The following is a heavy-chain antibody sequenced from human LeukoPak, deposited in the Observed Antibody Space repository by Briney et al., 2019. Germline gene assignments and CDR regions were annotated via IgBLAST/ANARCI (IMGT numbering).Heavy chain of an antibody. J-gene: IGHJ4*02. CDR1: GFTFRNYN. Sequence: GGSLRLSCAASGFTFRNYNIHWVRQAPGKGLEWISYICSSRSNIYYADSVKGRFTISRDNAKNSLYLQMNSLRAEDTAVYYCARDDCSSALCQRDFDCWGQRTLVSVS. CDR2: ICSSRSNI. V-gene: IGHV3-48*01. CDR3: ARDDCSSALCQRDFDC. D-gene: IGHD2-2*01.